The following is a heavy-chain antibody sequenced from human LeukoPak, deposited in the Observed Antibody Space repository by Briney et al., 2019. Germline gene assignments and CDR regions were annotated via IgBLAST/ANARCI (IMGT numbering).Heavy chain of an antibody. J-gene: IGHJ3*01. Sequence: PGGSLRLSCAVSGFTFRGAAMTWVRQAPGKGLEWVSLISSSGNNAYYADSVKGRFTISRDNSKNTRSLQMNSLRVEDTAIYYCAKDIQLSTWGLGTRVTVSS. V-gene: IGHV3-23*01. CDR2: ISSSGNNA. CDR3: AKDIQLST. CDR1: GFTFRGAA. D-gene: IGHD5-24*01.